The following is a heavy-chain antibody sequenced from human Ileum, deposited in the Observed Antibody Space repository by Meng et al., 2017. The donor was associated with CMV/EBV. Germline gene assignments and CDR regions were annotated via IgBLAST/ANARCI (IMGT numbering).Heavy chain of an antibody. CDR3: AGGAITGTTEVPFDY. J-gene: IGHJ4*02. Sequence: QVQPQKSGPGLVRPAQNRSRACMDSAGAISSGSYYWSWIRQPAGKGLEWLGRIYTSERTNYNPSLKRPVTISVDPSKNQFALKLSSVSATDTAVYYCAGGAITGTTEVPFDYWGQGTLVTVSS. V-gene: IGHV4-61*02. CDR2: IYTSERT. CDR1: AGAISSGSYY. D-gene: IGHD1-20*01.